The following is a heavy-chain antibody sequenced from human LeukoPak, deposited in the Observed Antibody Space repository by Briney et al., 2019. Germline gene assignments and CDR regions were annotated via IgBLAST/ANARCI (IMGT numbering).Heavy chain of an antibody. V-gene: IGHV3-23*01. J-gene: IGHJ6*03. D-gene: IGHD5-12*01. CDR2: VSGNGVST. CDR1: GFTFNDYA. CDR3: ARSRGYSAYDYTYYYYMDV. Sequence: GGSLRLSCADSGFTFNDYAMSWVRQAPGKGLDWVSTVSGNGVSTYYADSVKGRFTISRDNSKNTLYLQMNSLRADDTAVYYCARSRGYSAYDYTYYYYMDVWGKGTTVTVSS.